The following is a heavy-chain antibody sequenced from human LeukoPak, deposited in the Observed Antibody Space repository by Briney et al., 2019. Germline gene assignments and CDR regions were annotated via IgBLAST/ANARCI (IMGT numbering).Heavy chain of an antibody. CDR2: ISGSGGST. J-gene: IGHJ4*02. D-gene: IGHD2-8*01. Sequence: PGGSLRLSCAASGFTFSSYAMSWVRQAPGKGLEWVSAISGSGGSTYYADSVKGRFTISRDNSKNTLYLQMNSLRAEDTAVYYCAKDWGANGVRSGFNYFDYWGQGTLVTVSS. CDR1: GFTFSSYA. CDR3: AKDWGANGVRSGFNYFDY. V-gene: IGHV3-23*01.